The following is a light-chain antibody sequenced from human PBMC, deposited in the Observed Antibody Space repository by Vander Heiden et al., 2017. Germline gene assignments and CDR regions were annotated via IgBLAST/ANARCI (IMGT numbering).Light chain of an antibody. CDR3: HHRSSLPNP. J-gene: IGKJ2*01. CDR2: YAS. V-gene: IGKV6-21*01. CDR1: QSIGSS. Sequence: EIVRTQSPDIQSVTPKEKVTITCRASQSIGSSLYWYQQKPEQAPKLLIQYASPSGLGVPSRFSGSGSGTEFTLTINSLEAEDAATYYCHHRSSLPNPFGQGTKMEIK.